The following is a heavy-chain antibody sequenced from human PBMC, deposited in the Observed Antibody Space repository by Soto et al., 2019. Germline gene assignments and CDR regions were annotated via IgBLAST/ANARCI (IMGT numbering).Heavy chain of an antibody. CDR2: IYTGDSDT. V-gene: IGHV5-51*01. CDR1: GQRLTCYC. CDR3: ARHGYCXGGSYYSDYYYGMDV. Sequence: PGEAVKITWKGSGQRLTCYCNGCVRQMPGKALDWMGIIYTGDSDTRYSPSFQGQVTISADKSISTAYLQWSSLKASDTAMYYCARHGYCXGGSYYSDYYYGMDVWGQGTTVTVSS. D-gene: IGHD2-15*01. J-gene: IGHJ6*02.